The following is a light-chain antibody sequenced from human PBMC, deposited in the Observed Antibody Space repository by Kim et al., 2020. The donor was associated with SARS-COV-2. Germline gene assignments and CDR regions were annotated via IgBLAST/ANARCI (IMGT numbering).Light chain of an antibody. CDR3: QAWDSSTAAV. Sequence: SYELTQPPSVSVSPGQTASITCSVDKLGDKYACWYQQKPGQSPVLVIYQDSKRPSGIPERFSGSNSGNTATLTISGTQAMDEADYYCQAWDSSTAAVFGGGTQLTVL. CDR1: KLGDKY. CDR2: QDS. V-gene: IGLV3-1*01. J-gene: IGLJ2*01.